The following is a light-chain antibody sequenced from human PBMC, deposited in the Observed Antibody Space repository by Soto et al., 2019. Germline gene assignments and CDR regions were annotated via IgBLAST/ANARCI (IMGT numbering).Light chain of an antibody. CDR3: QQRSNWPPWT. V-gene: IGKV3D-20*02. Sequence: EIVLTQSPGTLSLSPGERATLSCRASQSVSSNYLAWYQQKPGRAPRLLIYGASSRDTGIPDRFSGSGSGTDFTLTISSLEPEDFAVYYCQQRSNWPPWTFGQGTKVDIK. CDR1: QSVSSNY. CDR2: GAS. J-gene: IGKJ1*01.